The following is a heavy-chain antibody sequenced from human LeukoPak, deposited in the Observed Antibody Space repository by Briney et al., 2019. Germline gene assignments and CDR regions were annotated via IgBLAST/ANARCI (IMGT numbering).Heavy chain of an antibody. Sequence: ASVKVSCKASGYTFTDYALHWVRQVPGQRLEWMGWTNAGNGNTKYSQKFQGRVTITRDTSASTAYMELSSPRSEDTAVYYCARRLGYCSGGSRGTGGWFDPWGQGTLVTVSS. J-gene: IGHJ5*02. CDR1: GYTFTDYA. V-gene: IGHV1-3*01. D-gene: IGHD2-15*01. CDR2: TNAGNGNT. CDR3: ARRLGYCSGGSRGTGGWFDP.